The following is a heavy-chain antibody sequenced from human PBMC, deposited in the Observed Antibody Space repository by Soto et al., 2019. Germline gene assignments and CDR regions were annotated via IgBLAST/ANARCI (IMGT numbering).Heavy chain of an antibody. CDR2: IYYSGST. CDR3: ARDIQGSGWAFDY. CDR1: GGSISSGDYY. V-gene: IGHV4-30-4*01. Sequence: QVQLQESGPGLVKPSQTLSLTCTVSGGSISSGDYYWSWIRQPPGKGLEWIGYIYYSGSTYYNPSLESRVTISVDTSKNQFSLKLSSVTAADTAVYYCARDIQGSGWAFDYWGQGTLVTVSS. J-gene: IGHJ4*02. D-gene: IGHD6-19*01.